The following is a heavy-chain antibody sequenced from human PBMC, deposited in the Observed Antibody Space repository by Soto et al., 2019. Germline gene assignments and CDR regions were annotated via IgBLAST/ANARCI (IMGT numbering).Heavy chain of an antibody. D-gene: IGHD6-13*01. J-gene: IGHJ6*02. CDR1: GYTFTGYY. V-gene: IGHV1-2*04. CDR2: INPNSGGT. CDR3: ARAIAAAGTPDYGMDV. Sequence: ASVKVSCKASGYTFTGYYMHWVRQAPGQGLEWMGWINPNSGGTNYAQKFQGWVTMTRDTSISTAYMELSRLRSDDTAVYYCARAIAAAGTPDYGMDVWGQGTTVTVSS.